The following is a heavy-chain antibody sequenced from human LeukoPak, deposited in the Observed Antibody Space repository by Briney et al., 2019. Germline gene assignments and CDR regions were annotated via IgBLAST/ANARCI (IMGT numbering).Heavy chain of an antibody. CDR1: GGSISSGGYY. Sequence: PAQTLSLTCTVSGGSISSGGYYWSWLRQHPGKGLEWIGYIYYSGSTYYNPSLKSRITISVDTSKNQFSLKLSSVTAADRAVYYCALELGGFDYWGQGTLVTVSS. V-gene: IGHV4-31*03. CDR2: IYYSGST. D-gene: IGHD1-26*01. J-gene: IGHJ4*02. CDR3: ALELGGFDY.